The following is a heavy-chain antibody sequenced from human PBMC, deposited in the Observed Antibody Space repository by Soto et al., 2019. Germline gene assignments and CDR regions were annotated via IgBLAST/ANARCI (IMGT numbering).Heavy chain of an antibody. D-gene: IGHD6-6*01. CDR1: GFTFSSYA. CDR3: AKTAAARPNLSLDS. J-gene: IGHJ4*02. Sequence: PGGSRRLSCAATGFTFSSYAMSWVRQAPGKGLEWVSVISGSGGGTYYADSVKGRFTISRDKSKNTLYLQMNSLRVEDTAVFYCAKTAAARPNLSLDSWGQGTLVTVSS. V-gene: IGHV3-23*01. CDR2: ISGSGGGT.